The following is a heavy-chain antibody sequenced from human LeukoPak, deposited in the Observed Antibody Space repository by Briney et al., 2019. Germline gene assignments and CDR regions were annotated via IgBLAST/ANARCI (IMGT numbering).Heavy chain of an antibody. CDR1: GFTFSSYS. J-gene: IGHJ6*02. V-gene: IGHV3-48*01. Sequence: GGSLRLSCAASGFTFSSYSMNWVRQAPGKGLEWVSYISSSSSTIYYAGSVKGRFTISRDSAKNSLYLQMNSLRAEDTAVYYCARDQSVGSNYDFWSGYSIFGYYYGMDVWGQGTTVTVSS. CDR3: ARDQSVGSNYDFWSGYSIFGYYYGMDV. D-gene: IGHD3-3*01. CDR2: ISSSSSTI.